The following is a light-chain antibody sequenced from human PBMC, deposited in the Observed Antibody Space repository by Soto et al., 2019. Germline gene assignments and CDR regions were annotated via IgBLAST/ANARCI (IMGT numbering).Light chain of an antibody. CDR1: QNVYINS. V-gene: IGKV3-20*01. CDR3: QQDGGASFT. CDR2: GPS. Sequence: EIVLTQSPRTLSLSPGESATLSCRASQNVYINSLAWFQQKPGQTPRLLIYGPSTRAAGVPDRFTGSGSGADFALTITSLEPEDFPMYYCQQDGGASFTFGPETRV. J-gene: IGKJ3*01.